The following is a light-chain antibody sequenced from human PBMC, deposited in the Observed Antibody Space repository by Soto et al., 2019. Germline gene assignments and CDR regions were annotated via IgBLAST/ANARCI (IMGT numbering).Light chain of an antibody. V-gene: IGKV1-39*01. Sequence: DIQMTQSPSSLSASVGDRVTITCRASQSISNYLNWYQQKPGKAPNLLIYAASSLQSGVPSRFSGSRSGTDFTLTINSLQPEDFATYYCQQSYSTPRTFDQGTEVEIK. CDR2: AAS. CDR3: QQSYSTPRT. J-gene: IGKJ1*01. CDR1: QSISNY.